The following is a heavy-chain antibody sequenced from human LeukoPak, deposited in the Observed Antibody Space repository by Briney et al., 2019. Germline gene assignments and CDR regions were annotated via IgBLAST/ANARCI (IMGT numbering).Heavy chain of an antibody. D-gene: IGHD2-2*01. CDR2: INPNSGGT. J-gene: IGHJ4*02. CDR1: GYPFDNFG. Sequence: AAVRVSCKASGYPFDNFGLTWVRQAPGQGLEWMGWINPNSGGTNYAQKFQGRVTMTRDTSISTAYMELSRLRSDDTAVYYCAGDPLRGVVVPAAMGYDYWGQGTLVTVSS. CDR3: AGDPLRGVVVPAAMGYDY. V-gene: IGHV1-2*02.